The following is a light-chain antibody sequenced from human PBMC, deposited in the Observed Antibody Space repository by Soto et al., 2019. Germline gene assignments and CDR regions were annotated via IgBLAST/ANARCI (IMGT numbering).Light chain of an antibody. CDR3: QQSVSSRT. J-gene: IGKJ1*01. V-gene: IGKV3-20*01. CDR2: GVS. CDR1: QRLTSSY. Sequence: EIVLTQSPGTLSLSPGERATLSCRASQRLTSSYLAWFQQKPGQAPRLLIYGVSSRATGIPDRFSGSGSGTDFTLTIIRLEPEDFAVYYCQQSVSSRTFGQGTKVEIK.